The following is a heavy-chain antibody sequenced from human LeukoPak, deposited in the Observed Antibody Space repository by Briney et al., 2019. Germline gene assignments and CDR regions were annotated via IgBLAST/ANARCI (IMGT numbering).Heavy chain of an antibody. CDR2: TYYSGGT. CDR3: ARDRGGYGAQQDY. Sequence: SETLSLTCAVSDYSISSGYYWSWIRQPPGKGLEWIGYTYYSGGTYSNPSLKSRVTMSVDTSKNQFSLKLSSVTAADTAVYYCARDRGGYGAQQDYWGQGTLVTVSS. CDR1: DYSISSGYY. V-gene: IGHV4-30-4*08. D-gene: IGHD3-16*01. J-gene: IGHJ4*02.